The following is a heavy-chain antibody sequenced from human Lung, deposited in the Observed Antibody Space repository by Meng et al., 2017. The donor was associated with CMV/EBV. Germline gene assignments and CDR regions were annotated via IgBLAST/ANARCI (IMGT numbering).Heavy chain of an antibody. V-gene: IGHV1-18*01. Sequence: ASVXVSCKASGYTFTNYGLSWVRQAPGQGLEWMGWIRAYTVNTNYAQKFQGRVTMTADRFTDTAYMELRSLRSDDTAVYYCVRVRGQWELGDTYDIWGQGXMVTVSS. CDR2: IRAYTVNT. J-gene: IGHJ3*02. D-gene: IGHD1-26*01. CDR3: VRVRGQWELGDTYDI. CDR1: GYTFTNYG.